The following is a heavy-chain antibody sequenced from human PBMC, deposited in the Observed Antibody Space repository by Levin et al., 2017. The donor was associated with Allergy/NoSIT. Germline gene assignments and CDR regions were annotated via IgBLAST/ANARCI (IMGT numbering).Heavy chain of an antibody. J-gene: IGHJ6*02. CDR1: GFTFSSYS. Sequence: GGSLRLSCAASGFTFSSYSMNWVRQAPGKGLEWVSYISSSSSTIYYADSVKGRFTISRDNAKNSLYLQMNSLRDEDTAVYYCARGIMDGHYYYYYGMDVWGQGTTVTVSS. CDR2: ISSSSSTI. D-gene: IGHD3/OR15-3a*01. CDR3: ARGIMDGHYYYYYGMDV. V-gene: IGHV3-48*02.